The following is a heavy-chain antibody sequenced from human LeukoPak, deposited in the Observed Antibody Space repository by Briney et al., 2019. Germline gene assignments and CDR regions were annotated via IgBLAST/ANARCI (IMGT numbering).Heavy chain of an antibody. J-gene: IGHJ4*02. D-gene: IGHD6-19*01. CDR2: IYYSGST. CDR3: ARYLYSSDWYYFDY. V-gene: IGHV4-31*03. Sequence: SQTLSLTCTVSGGSISSGGDYWSWIRQHPGKGLEWIGYIYYSGSTYYSPSLKSRVTISVDTSKNQFSLKLSSVTAADTAVYYCARYLYSSDWYYFDYWGQGTLVTVSS. CDR1: GGSISSGGDY.